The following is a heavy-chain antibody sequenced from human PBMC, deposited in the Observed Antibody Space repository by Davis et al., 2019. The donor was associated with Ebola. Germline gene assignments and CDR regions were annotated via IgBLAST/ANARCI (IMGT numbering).Heavy chain of an antibody. V-gene: IGHV4-39*01. CDR2: IYNSGST. CDR3: ARPVSPGYTYGYYYYDMDV. D-gene: IGHD5-18*01. CDR1: GGSISSSTYY. Sequence: MPSETLSLTCAVSGGSISSSTYYWGWIRQPPGKGLEWIGSIYNSGSTYYNPSFESRVTISVDTSKNQLPLKLTSVTATDTAVYYCARPVSPGYTYGYYYYDMDVWGQGTTVTVSS. J-gene: IGHJ6*02.